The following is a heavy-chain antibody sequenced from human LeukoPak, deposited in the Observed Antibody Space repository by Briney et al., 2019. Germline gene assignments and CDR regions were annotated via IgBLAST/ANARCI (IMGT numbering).Heavy chain of an antibody. CDR2: IHIGGST. CDR3: ARDETYSSDWQSNHYYYYMDV. Sequence: SETLSLTCTVSGGSISRGPDSWSWIRQPAGKGLEWIGHIHIGGSTNYNPSLKSRVSISLDTSKNQVSLKLTSVTAADTAVYFCARDETYSSDWQSNHYYYYMDVWGKGTTVTVSS. CDR1: GGSISRGPDS. D-gene: IGHD6-19*01. V-gene: IGHV4-61*09. J-gene: IGHJ6*03.